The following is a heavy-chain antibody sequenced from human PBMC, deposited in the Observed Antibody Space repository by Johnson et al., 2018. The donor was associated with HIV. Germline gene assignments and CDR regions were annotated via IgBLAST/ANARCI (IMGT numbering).Heavy chain of an antibody. Sequence: QVYLVESGGGVIQPGRSLRLSRVASVFTFRSYGMQWVHQAPGKGLEWVASVSYDASTKYYADSVKGRFPISRDNSKNTLYLQMNSLRAEDTAVYYCAKDHPVVAERTGAFDIWGQGTMVTVSS. CDR1: VFTFRSYG. D-gene: IGHD2-15*01. CDR2: VSYDASTK. CDR3: AKDHPVVAERTGAFDI. V-gene: IGHV3-30*18. J-gene: IGHJ3*02.